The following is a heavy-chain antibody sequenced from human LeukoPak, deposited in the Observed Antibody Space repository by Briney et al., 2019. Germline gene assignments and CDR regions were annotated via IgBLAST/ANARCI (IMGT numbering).Heavy chain of an antibody. CDR3: ARDVFGGTYFDY. J-gene: IGHJ4*02. CDR1: GFTFSSYW. D-gene: IGHD2-15*01. CDR2: ISSGSSTI. V-gene: IGHV3-48*02. Sequence: GGSLRLSCAASGFTFSSYWMHWVRQAPGKGLEWVSYISSGSSTIYYADSMKGRFTISRDNAKNSLFLQMNSLRDEDTAVYYCARDVFGGTYFDYWGQGTLVTVSS.